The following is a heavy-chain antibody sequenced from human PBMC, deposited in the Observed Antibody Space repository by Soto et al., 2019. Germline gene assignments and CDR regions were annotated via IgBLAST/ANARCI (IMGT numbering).Heavy chain of an antibody. J-gene: IGHJ5*02. CDR1: GGSISSAGYC. CDR2: MYYSGIT. Sequence: QVQLQESGPGLVKPSETLSLTCTVSGGSISSAGYCWSWIRQHPGRGLEWIGYMYYSGITYYNPSLLSRVTMSVDMSKNQFSLNLFSVTAADTAVYYCATGAIVKLVGNWFDPWGQGPLVTVSS. CDR3: ATGAIVKLVGNWFDP. V-gene: IGHV4-31*03. D-gene: IGHD1-26*01.